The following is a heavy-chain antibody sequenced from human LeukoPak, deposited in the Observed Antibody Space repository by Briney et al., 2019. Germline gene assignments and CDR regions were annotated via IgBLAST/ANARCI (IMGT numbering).Heavy chain of an antibody. CDR2: ISASGGST. Sequence: GGSLRLSCAASGFTFSSYGMSWVRQAPEKGLEWVSAISASGGSTYYADSVKGRFTISRDNSKNTPYLQMNSLRAEDTAVYYCAKTSSFEPYWGQGTLVTVSS. CDR3: AKTSSFEPY. CDR1: GFTFSSYG. J-gene: IGHJ4*02. V-gene: IGHV3-23*01. D-gene: IGHD3-9*01.